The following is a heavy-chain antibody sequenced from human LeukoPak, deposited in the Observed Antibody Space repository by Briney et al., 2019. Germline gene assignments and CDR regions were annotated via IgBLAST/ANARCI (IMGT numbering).Heavy chain of an antibody. Sequence: GGSLRLSCAASGFTFSSYAMSWVRQAPGKGLEWVSAISGSGGSTYYADSVKGRFTISRDNSKNTLYLQMNSLRAEDTDVYYCAKASHDFWSGYQDYWGQGTLVTVSS. CDR3: AKASHDFWSGYQDY. CDR2: ISGSGGST. J-gene: IGHJ4*02. V-gene: IGHV3-23*01. CDR1: GFTFSSYA. D-gene: IGHD3-3*01.